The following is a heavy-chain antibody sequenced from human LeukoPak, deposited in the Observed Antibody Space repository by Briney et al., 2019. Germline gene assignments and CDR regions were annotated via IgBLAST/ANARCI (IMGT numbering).Heavy chain of an antibody. CDR2: IGSSSSYI. D-gene: IGHD5-18*01. Sequence: GGSLRLSCAASGFTFSSYSMNWVRQAPGKGLEWVSSIGSSSSYIYYADSVKGRFTISRDNAKNSLHLPMNSLRAEDTAVYYCAASTKHTAMVDYWGQGTLVTVSS. J-gene: IGHJ4*02. V-gene: IGHV3-21*01. CDR1: GFTFSSYS. CDR3: AASTKHTAMVDY.